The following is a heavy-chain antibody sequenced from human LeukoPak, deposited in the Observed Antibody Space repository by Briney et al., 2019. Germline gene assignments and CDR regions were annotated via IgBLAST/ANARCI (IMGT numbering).Heavy chain of an antibody. J-gene: IGHJ4*02. V-gene: IGHV3-30*18. D-gene: IGHD1-26*01. CDR2: ISYDGSNK. CDR1: GFTFGSYG. CDR3: AKDRGSWSYGGFDY. Sequence: GGSLRLSCAASGFTFGSYGMHWVRQAPGKGLEWVAVISYDGSNKYYADSVKGRFTISRDNPKNTLYLQMNSLRIEDTAVYYCAKDRGSWSYGGFDYWGQGILVTVSS.